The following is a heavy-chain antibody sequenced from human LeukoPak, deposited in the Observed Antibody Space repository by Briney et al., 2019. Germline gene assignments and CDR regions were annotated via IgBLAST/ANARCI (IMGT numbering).Heavy chain of an antibody. V-gene: IGHV3-66*01. D-gene: IGHD3-10*01. J-gene: IGHJ6*02. CDR2: IYSGGST. CDR1: GFTVSSNY. Sequence: GGSLRLSCAASGFTVSSNYMSWVRQAPGKGLEWVSVIYSGGSTYYADSVKGRFTISRDNSKNTLYLQMNSLRAEDTAVYYCARDLHGSGSFYYYGMDVWGQGTTVTVSS. CDR3: ARDLHGSGSFYYYGMDV.